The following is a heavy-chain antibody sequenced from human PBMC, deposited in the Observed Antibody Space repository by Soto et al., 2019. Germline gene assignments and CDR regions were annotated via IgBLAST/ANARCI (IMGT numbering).Heavy chain of an antibody. CDR2: IIPVFGTP. V-gene: IGHV1-69*06. D-gene: IGHD3-16*01. Sequence: QVQLVQSGAEVKKPGSSVTVSCQTSGGTFTTSTISWVRQAPGQGLEWMGGIIPVFGTPSYAQKFQGRVTMIADNSSSTAYMELRNLRSEDTAMYYCARPADYVSGFSQWGQGTLVTVSS. J-gene: IGHJ4*02. CDR3: ARPADYVSGFSQ. CDR1: GGTFTTST.